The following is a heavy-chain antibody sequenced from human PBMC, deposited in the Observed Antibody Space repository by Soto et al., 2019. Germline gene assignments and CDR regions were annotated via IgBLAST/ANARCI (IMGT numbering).Heavy chain of an antibody. Sequence: SETLSLTCAVYGGSFSGYYWSWIRQPPEKGLEWIGEINHSGSTNYNPSLQSRVTISVDTSKNQFSLKLSSVTAADTAVYYCARVGLRFFEPFDYWGQGTLVTVSS. D-gene: IGHD3-3*01. J-gene: IGHJ4*02. V-gene: IGHV4-34*01. CDR2: INHSGST. CDR3: ARVGLRFFEPFDY. CDR1: GGSFSGYY.